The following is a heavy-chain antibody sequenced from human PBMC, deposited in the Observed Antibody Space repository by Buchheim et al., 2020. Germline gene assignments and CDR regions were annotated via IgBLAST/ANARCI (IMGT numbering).Heavy chain of an antibody. CDR3: ARDDYYYYYMDV. CDR1: GGSISSYY. J-gene: IGHJ6*03. CDR2: IYYSGST. Sequence: QVQLQESGPGLVKPSETLSLTCTVSGGSISSYYWSWIRQPPGKGLEWIGYIYYSGSTNYNPSLKSRVTISVDTSKNQFSLKLSSVTAADTAVYYCARDDYYYYYMDVWGKGTT. V-gene: IGHV4-59*01.